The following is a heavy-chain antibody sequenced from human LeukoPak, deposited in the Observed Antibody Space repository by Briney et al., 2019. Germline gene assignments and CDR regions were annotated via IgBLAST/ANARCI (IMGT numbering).Heavy chain of an antibody. D-gene: IGHD6-19*01. Sequence: PGGSLRLSCAASGFTFSSYAMSWVRQAPGKGLEWVSAISGRGGSTYYADSVKGRFTISRDNSKNTLYLQMNSLRAEDTAVYYCAKDPGSGWYSEYFQHWGQGTLVTVSS. V-gene: IGHV3-23*01. J-gene: IGHJ1*01. CDR1: GFTFSSYA. CDR2: ISGRGGST. CDR3: AKDPGSGWYSEYFQH.